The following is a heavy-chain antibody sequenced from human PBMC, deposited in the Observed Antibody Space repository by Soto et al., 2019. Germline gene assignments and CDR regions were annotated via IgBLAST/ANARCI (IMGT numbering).Heavy chain of an antibody. V-gene: IGHV3-23*01. J-gene: IGHJ4*02. CDR2: ISGSGGST. Sequence: GGSLRLSCAASGFTFSSYAMSWVRQAPGKGLEWVSAISGSGGSTYYADSVKGRFTISRDNSKNTLYLQMNSLRAEDTAVYYCAKFQGVAMVRGVILGPFDYWGQGTLVTVSS. CDR3: AKFQGVAMVRGVILGPFDY. CDR1: GFTFSSYA. D-gene: IGHD3-10*01.